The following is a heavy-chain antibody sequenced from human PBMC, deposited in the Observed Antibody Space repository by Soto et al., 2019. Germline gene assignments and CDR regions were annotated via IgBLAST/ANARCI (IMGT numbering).Heavy chain of an antibody. CDR3: ASDLETYYYDSSGSTGVDY. Sequence: GGSLRLSCAASGFTFSSYAMSWVRQAPGKGLEWVSAISGSGGSTYYADSVKGRFTISRDNSKNTLYLQMNSLRAEDTAVYYCASDLETYYYDSSGSTGVDYWGRGTLVTVSS. CDR2: ISGSGGST. V-gene: IGHV3-23*01. J-gene: IGHJ4*02. CDR1: GFTFSSYA. D-gene: IGHD3-22*01.